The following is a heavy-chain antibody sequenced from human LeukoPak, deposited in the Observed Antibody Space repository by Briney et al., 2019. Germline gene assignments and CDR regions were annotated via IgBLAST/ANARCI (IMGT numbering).Heavy chain of an antibody. Sequence: GGSLRLSCAASGFTFSSFAINWVRQAPGKGLEWVSYISGSTSAVYYADSVRGRFTISRDNAKNSLYLQMNSLRDDDTAVYYCARRERQSANYYYFDYWGQGTLVTVSS. J-gene: IGHJ4*02. CDR3: ARRERQSANYYYFDY. V-gene: IGHV3-48*02. D-gene: IGHD4/OR15-4a*01. CDR1: GFTFSSFA. CDR2: ISGSTSAV.